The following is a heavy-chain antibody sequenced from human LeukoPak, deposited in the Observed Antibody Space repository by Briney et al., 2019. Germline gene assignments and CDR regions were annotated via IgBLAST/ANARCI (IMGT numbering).Heavy chain of an antibody. J-gene: IGHJ4*02. CDR2: TYYRSKWYN. CDR3: ARGSYSSSWPYKYYFDY. Sequence: SQTLSLICAISGDSVSSNSAAWNWIRQSPSRGLEWLGRTYYRSKWYNDYAVSVKSRITINPDTSKNQFSLQLNSVTPEDTAVYYCARGSYSSSWPYKYYFDYWGQGTLVTVSS. CDR1: GDSVSSNSAA. V-gene: IGHV6-1*01. D-gene: IGHD6-13*01.